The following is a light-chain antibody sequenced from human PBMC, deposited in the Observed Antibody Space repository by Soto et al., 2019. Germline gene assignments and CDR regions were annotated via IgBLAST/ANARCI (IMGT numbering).Light chain of an antibody. CDR3: QQYNSYRT. Sequence: SLSTSTGDRVTITCRASQGLNCSLACYQQKPRKAPKLLIYAASTLQSGVPSWLRGSGSGTVITLHISSLQPDYFATYYCQQYNSYRTFGQGTKVDI. CDR2: AAS. V-gene: IGKV1-8*01. CDR1: QGLNCS. J-gene: IGKJ1*01.